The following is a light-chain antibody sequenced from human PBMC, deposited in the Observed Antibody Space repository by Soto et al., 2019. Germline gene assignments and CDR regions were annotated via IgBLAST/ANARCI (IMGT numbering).Light chain of an antibody. J-gene: IGKJ2*01. CDR2: GAS. CDR1: QSVDSRN. CDR3: QQYGDSPYT. Sequence: EIVLTQSPGTLSLSPGERATLSCRASQSVDSRNLAWYQQKPDEAPRLLIYGASSWATGVPYRFSGSGSGTDFTLTISRLEPEDVAVYYCQQYGDSPYTFGQGTKLELK. V-gene: IGKV3-20*01.